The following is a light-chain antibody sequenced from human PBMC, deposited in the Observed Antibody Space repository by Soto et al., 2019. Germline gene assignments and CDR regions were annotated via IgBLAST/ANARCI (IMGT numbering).Light chain of an antibody. J-gene: IGKJ1*01. CDR2: DAS. V-gene: IGKV3-11*01. CDR3: QQRRNWPPIT. Sequence: EIVLTQSPATLSLSPGERATLSCRASQSVSSYLAWYQQKPGQAPRLLIYDASNRATGIPARFSGSGSGTDFTLTISSLEPEDFAVYYCQQRRNWPPITFGQGTKVAIK. CDR1: QSVSSY.